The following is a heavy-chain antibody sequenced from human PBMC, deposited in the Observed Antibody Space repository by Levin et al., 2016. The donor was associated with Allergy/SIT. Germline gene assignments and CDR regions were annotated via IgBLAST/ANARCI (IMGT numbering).Heavy chain of an antibody. Sequence: GESLKISCAASGFTFSSYSMNWVRQAPGKGLEWVSSISSSSSYIYYADSVKGRFTISRDNAKNSLYLQMNSLRAEDTAVYYCARDEIVVVVAATTYYYYGMDVWGQGTTVTVSS. CDR2: ISSSSSYI. CDR1: GFTFSSYS. D-gene: IGHD2-15*01. CDR3: ARDEIVVVVAATTYYYYGMDV. J-gene: IGHJ6*02. V-gene: IGHV3-21*01.